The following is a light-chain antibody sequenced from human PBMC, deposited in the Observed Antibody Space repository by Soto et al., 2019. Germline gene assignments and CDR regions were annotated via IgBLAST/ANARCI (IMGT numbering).Light chain of an antibody. CDR2: GAS. J-gene: IGKJ3*01. Sequence: EIVLTQSPGTLSLSTGERATISCRASQSVTSSFLAWYQQKPGQAPRLLIYGASNRATGIPDRFSGSGSGTDFTLTISRLEPEEFAVYDCQQYGSSAFTFGPGTKVDI. CDR3: QQYGSSAFT. V-gene: IGKV3-20*01. CDR1: QSVTSSF.